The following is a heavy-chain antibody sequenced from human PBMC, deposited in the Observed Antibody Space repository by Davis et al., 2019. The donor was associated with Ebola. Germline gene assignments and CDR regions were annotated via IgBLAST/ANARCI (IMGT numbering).Heavy chain of an antibody. CDR1: GGSIRSGDYY. J-gene: IGHJ4*02. CDR2: IYHSGST. CDR3: ARIRLGNLFFDY. V-gene: IGHV4-30-4*08. Sequence: PSETLSLTCTVSGGSIRSGDYYWSWIRQSPGKGLEWIGYIYHSGSTYYNPPLKSRVIISLDTSPNQFSLNRTSVTAADTAVYYCARIRLGNLFFDYWGQGTLVTVSS. D-gene: IGHD3-16*01.